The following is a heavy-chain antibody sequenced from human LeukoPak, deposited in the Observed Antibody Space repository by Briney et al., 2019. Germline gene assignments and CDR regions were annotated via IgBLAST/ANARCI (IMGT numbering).Heavy chain of an antibody. CDR1: GYSISSGYY. V-gene: IGHV4-38-2*02. CDR2: IYHSGST. D-gene: IGHD1-26*01. CDR3: ARDASGSAGGNWFDP. J-gene: IGHJ5*02. Sequence: SETLSLTCTVSGYSISSGYYWGWIRQPPGKGLEWIGSIYHSGSTYYNPSLKSRVTISVDTSKNQFSLKLSSVTAADTAVYYCARDASGSAGGNWFDPWGQGTLVTVSS.